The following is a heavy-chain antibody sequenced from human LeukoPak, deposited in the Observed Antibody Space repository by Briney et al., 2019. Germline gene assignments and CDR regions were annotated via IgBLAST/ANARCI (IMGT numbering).Heavy chain of an antibody. CDR1: GFSFSSYE. CDR2: ISSSGSPI. CDR3: ARGYSSGYYAPFFDY. V-gene: IGHV3-48*03. Sequence: PGGSLRLSCAASGFSFSSYEMNWVRQAPGKGLEWVSYISSSGSPIYYADSVKGRFTISRDNANNSLYLQMNSLRAEDTAVYYCARGYSSGYYAPFFDYWGQGTLVTVSS. J-gene: IGHJ4*02. D-gene: IGHD3-22*01.